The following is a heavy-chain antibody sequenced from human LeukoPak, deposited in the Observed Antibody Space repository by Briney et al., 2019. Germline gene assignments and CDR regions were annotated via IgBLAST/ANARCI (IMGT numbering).Heavy chain of an antibody. J-gene: IGHJ4*02. D-gene: IGHD3-22*01. V-gene: IGHV1-18*01. CDR3: ARDGDYDSSGYYDY. Sequence: ASVKVSCKASGYTVTSYGISWVRQAPGQGLEWMGWISAYNGNTNYAQKLQGRVTMTTDTSTSTAYMELRSLRSDDTAVYYCARDGDYDSSGYYDYWGQGTLVTVSS. CDR1: GYTVTSYG. CDR2: ISAYNGNT.